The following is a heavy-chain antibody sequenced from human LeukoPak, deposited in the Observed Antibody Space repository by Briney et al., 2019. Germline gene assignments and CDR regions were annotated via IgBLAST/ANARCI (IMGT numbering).Heavy chain of an antibody. Sequence: ASVKVSCKASGGTFSSYAISWVRQAPGQGLEWMGRNIPIFGTANYAQKFQGRVTITTDESTSTAYMELSSLRSEDTAVYYCARDRLEITFGGVIVASEKDLCFDYWGQGTLVTVSS. V-gene: IGHV1-69*05. CDR2: NIPIFGTA. CDR3: ARDRLEITFGGVIVASEKDLCFDY. J-gene: IGHJ4*02. D-gene: IGHD3-16*02. CDR1: GGTFSSYA.